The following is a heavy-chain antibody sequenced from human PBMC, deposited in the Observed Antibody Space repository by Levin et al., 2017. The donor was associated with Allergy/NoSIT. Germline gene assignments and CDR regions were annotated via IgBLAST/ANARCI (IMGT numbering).Heavy chain of an antibody. CDR3: AKDPTGWIGGSYIGD. D-gene: IGHD1-26*01. Sequence: GGSLRLSCAASGFTFDDYAMHWVRQAPGKGLEWVSGISWNSGSIGYADSVKGRFTISRDNAKNSLYLQMNSLRAEDTALYYCAKDPTGWIGGSYIGDWGQGTLVTVSS. CDR1: GFTFDDYA. V-gene: IGHV3-9*01. J-gene: IGHJ4*02. CDR2: ISWNSGSI.